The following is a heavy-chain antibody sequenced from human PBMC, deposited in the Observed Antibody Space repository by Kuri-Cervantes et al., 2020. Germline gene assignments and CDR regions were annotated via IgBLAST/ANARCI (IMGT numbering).Heavy chain of an antibody. V-gene: IGHV3-23*01. Sequence: GESLKISCAASGFTFSSYAMSWVRQAPGKGLEWVSAISGSGGSTYYADSVKGRFTIPRDNSKNTLYLQMNSLRAEDTAVYYCAKIRQVGADGGFDYWGQGTLVTVSS. J-gene: IGHJ4*02. D-gene: IGHD1-26*01. CDR2: ISGSGGST. CDR3: AKIRQVGADGGFDY. CDR1: GFTFSSYA.